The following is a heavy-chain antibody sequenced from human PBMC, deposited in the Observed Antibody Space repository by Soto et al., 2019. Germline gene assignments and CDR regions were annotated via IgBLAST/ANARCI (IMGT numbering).Heavy chain of an antibody. CDR1: GYTFVNFD. D-gene: IGHD6-13*01. J-gene: IGHJ5*02. V-gene: IGHV1-8*01. CDR2: MNPGSGQT. CDR3: ARMSSAGTLNWFDP. Sequence: ASLQVSCKSSGYTFVNFDRSWVRQAVGQGLEWLGWMNPGSGQTGYASKFQGRVAMTRDASTGTSHLELSSLTSGDTAVYYCARMSSAGTLNWFDPWGQGTLVTVS.